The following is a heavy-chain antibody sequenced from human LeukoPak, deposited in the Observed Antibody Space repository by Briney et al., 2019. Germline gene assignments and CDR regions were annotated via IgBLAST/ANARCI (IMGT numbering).Heavy chain of an antibody. CDR3: AKCNSEDYYGSY. Sequence: GGSLRLSCAASGFTFSSYAMSWVRQAPGKGLEWVSAISGSGGSTYYADSVKGRFTISRDNSKNTLYLQMNSLRAGDTAVYYCAKCNSEDYYGSYWGQGTLVTVSS. V-gene: IGHV3-23*01. CDR2: ISGSGGST. D-gene: IGHD3-10*01. CDR1: GFTFSSYA. J-gene: IGHJ4*02.